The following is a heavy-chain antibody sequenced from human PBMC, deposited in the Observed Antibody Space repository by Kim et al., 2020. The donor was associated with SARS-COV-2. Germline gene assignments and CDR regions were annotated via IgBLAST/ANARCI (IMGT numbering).Heavy chain of an antibody. J-gene: IGHJ4*02. D-gene: IGHD6-13*01. CDR3: ASIAAAGQGV. CDR2: NK. Sequence: NKYYADSVKGRFTISRDNSKNTLYLQMNSLRAEDTAVYYCASIAAAGQGVWGQGTLVTVSS. V-gene: IGHV3-30-3*01.